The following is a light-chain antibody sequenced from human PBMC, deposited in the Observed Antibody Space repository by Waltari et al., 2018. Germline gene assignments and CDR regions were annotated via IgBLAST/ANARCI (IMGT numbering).Light chain of an antibody. CDR3: CSYVGLGTYV. Sequence: QSGLNQPASASGSPAQSITISCTGPSSHVGNYTLVSWYQQHPGKAPKLLIYEVTKRASGTSDRFSASKSGNTASLTISGLQAQEDEADYYCCSYVGLGTYVFGTGTKVTV. CDR1: SSHVGNYTL. V-gene: IGLV2-23*02. J-gene: IGLJ1*01. CDR2: EVT.